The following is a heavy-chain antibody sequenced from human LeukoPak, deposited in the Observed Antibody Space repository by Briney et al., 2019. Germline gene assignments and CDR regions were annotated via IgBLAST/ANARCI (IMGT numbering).Heavy chain of an antibody. Sequence: SETLSLTCTVSGGSISSSSYYWGWIRQPPGKGLEWIGSIYYSRSTYYNPSLKSRVTISVDTSKNQFSLKLSSVTAADTAVYYCARSQFGELLGNYWGQGTLVTVSS. J-gene: IGHJ4*02. V-gene: IGHV4-39*07. CDR1: GGSISSSSYY. D-gene: IGHD3-10*01. CDR3: ARSQFGELLGNY. CDR2: IYYSRST.